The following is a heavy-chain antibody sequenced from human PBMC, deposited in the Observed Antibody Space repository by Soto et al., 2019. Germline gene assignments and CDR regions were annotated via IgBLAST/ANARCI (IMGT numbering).Heavy chain of an antibody. CDR3: AREKDFYFNALDV. D-gene: IGHD1-26*01. Sequence: WTWIRQPAGKGLEWIGRIYSTGTTDYNPSLESRTTMSIDTSKNQFSLKLRSVTAADSGVYFCAREKDFYFNALDVWGLGTTVAVSS. J-gene: IGHJ6*02. CDR2: IYSTGTT. V-gene: IGHV4-4*07.